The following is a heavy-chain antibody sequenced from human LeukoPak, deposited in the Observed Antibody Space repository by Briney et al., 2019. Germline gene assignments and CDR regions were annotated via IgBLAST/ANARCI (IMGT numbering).Heavy chain of an antibody. CDR3: ARHATDGYNFGGPQDVDY. D-gene: IGHD5-24*01. CDR2: IYTSGST. CDR1: GGSISSGSYY. Sequence: SETLSLTCTVSGGSISSGSYYWSWIRQPAGKGLEWIGRIYTSGSTNYNPSLKSRVTISVDTSKNQFSLKLSSVTAADTAVYYCARHATDGYNFGGPQDVDYWGQGALVTVSS. J-gene: IGHJ4*02. V-gene: IGHV4-61*02.